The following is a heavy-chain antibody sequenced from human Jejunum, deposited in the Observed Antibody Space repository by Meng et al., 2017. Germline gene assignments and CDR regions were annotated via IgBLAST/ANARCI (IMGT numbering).Heavy chain of an antibody. Sequence: GESLKISCAASGFMFSGDWMSWVRQAPGQGLEWVACIKKDGSEAYYVDSVKGRFIISRDPAKNSLYLQMNNLRVEDTAVYYCAGLGCTKEVYWGQGTLVTVSS. V-gene: IGHV3-7*01. CDR3: AGLGCTKEVY. J-gene: IGHJ4*02. CDR2: IKKDGSEA. CDR1: GFMFSGDW. D-gene: IGHD2-2*01.